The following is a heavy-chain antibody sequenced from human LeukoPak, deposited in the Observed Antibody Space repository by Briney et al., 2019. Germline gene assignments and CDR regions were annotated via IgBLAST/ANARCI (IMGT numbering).Heavy chain of an antibody. CDR3: AKYYGSGRYYYYYMDV. V-gene: IGHV3-30*04. CDR1: GFTFSSYA. J-gene: IGHJ6*03. Sequence: GGSLRLSCAASGFTFSSYAMHWVRQAPGKGLEWVAVISYDGSNKYYADSVKGRFTISRDNSKNTLYLQMNSLRAEDTAVYYCAKYYGSGRYYYYYMDVWGKGTTVTISS. D-gene: IGHD3-10*01. CDR2: ISYDGSNK.